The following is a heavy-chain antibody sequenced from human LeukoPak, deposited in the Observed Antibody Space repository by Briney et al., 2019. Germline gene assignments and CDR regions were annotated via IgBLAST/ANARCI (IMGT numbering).Heavy chain of an antibody. J-gene: IGHJ4*02. CDR1: GYTFTSYG. CDR3: ARAELYYDSSGSTLSYFDY. D-gene: IGHD3-22*01. V-gene: IGHV1-18*01. Sequence: VSVKVSCKASGYTFTSYGISWVRQAPGQGLEWMGWISAYNGNTNYAQKLQGRVTMTTDTSTSTAYVELRSLRSDDTAVYYCARAELYYDSSGSTLSYFDYWGQGTLVTVSS. CDR2: ISAYNGNT.